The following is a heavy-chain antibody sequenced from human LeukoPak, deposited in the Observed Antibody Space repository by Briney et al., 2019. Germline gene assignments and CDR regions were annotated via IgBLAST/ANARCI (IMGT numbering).Heavy chain of an antibody. Sequence: SQTLSLTCTVSGGSISSGDYYWSWIRQPPGKGLEWIGEINHRGNTNYNPSLKSRVTISVDTSKNQFSLKLRSVTAADTAVYYCARVPESVGINYFDSWGQGTQVTVSS. J-gene: IGHJ4*02. CDR3: ARVPESVGINYFDS. V-gene: IGHV4-30-4*08. CDR2: INHRGNT. D-gene: IGHD1-1*01. CDR1: GGSISSGDYY.